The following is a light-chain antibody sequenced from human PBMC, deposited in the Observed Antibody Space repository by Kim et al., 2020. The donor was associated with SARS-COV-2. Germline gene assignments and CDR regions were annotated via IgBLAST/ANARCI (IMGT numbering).Light chain of an antibody. CDR2: SAS. Sequence: IQLTQSPSSLSASVGDRVIITCRASQDISSYLAWYQQKPGKAPNLLIYSASTLQSGVPSRFSGSGSGTDFTLTISSLQPEDFATYYCQQLFSFPLTFGGGTKLEIK. CDR1: QDISSY. CDR3: QQLFSFPLT. V-gene: IGKV1-9*01. J-gene: IGKJ4*01.